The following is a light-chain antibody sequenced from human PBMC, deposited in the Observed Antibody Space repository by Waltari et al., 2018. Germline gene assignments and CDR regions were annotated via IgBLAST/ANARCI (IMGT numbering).Light chain of an antibody. CDR2: KDS. J-gene: IGLJ1*01. CDR1: TLPRQP. V-gene: IGLV3-25*03. Sequence: SSELTQPPSVSVSPGQTARITCFEHTLPRQPSSWYQQKPGQAPVLVMYKDSERPSGIPDRFSGSSSGTTVTLTISGVQPEDEGDYYCQSADSDGTFVFGGGTTVSVL. CDR3: QSADSDGTFV.